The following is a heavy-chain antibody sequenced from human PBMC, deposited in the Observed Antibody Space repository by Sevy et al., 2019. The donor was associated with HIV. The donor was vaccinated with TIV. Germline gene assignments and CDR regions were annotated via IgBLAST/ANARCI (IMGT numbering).Heavy chain of an antibody. D-gene: IGHD1-26*01. CDR2: ISSSSSYV. Sequence: GGSLRLSCVASGFTFSSYNMNWVCQAPGKGLEWVSSISSSSSYVYHADSVKGRFTISRDNAKNSLYLQMNSLRAEDTAVYYCAKWDADRRWFFDYWGQGTLVTVSS. V-gene: IGHV3-21*06. J-gene: IGHJ4*02. CDR3: AKWDADRRWFFDY. CDR1: GFTFSSYN.